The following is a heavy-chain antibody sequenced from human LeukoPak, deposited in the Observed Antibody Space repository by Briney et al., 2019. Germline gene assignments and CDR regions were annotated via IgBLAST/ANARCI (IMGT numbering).Heavy chain of an antibody. CDR3: AKDKVGATGY. CDR2: ISYDGSNK. D-gene: IGHD1-26*01. V-gene: IGHV3-30*18. CDR1: GFTFSSYG. J-gene: IGHJ4*02. Sequence: GRSLRLSCAASGFTFSSYGMHWVRQAPGKGLEWVAVISYDGSNKYYADSVKGRFTISRDNSKNTLYLRMNSLRAEDTAVYYCAKDKVGATGYWGQGTLVTVSS.